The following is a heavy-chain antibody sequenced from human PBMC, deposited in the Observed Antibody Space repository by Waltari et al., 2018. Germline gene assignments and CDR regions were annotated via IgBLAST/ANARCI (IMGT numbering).Heavy chain of an antibody. CDR3: AREVWAVAGVDY. V-gene: IGHV4-39*02. D-gene: IGHD6-19*01. J-gene: IGHJ4*02. Sequence: QLQLQESGPGLVKPSETLSLTCTVSGGSISSSSYYWGWIRQPPGKGLEWIGSIYYSGSTYYNPSLKSRVTTSVDTSKNQFSLKLSSVTAADTAVYYCAREVWAVAGVDYWGQGTLVTVSS. CDR1: GGSISSSSYY. CDR2: IYYSGST.